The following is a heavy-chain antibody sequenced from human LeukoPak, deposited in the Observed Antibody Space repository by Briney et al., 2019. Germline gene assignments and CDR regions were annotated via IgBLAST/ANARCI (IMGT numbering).Heavy chain of an antibody. CDR3: ANRGVTSVGSYYFDY. J-gene: IGHJ4*02. D-gene: IGHD1-26*01. CDR1: GFTFSSYA. V-gene: IGHV3-23*01. Sequence: GGSLRLSCAASGFTFSSYAMSWVRQAPGRGLEWVSLISSSGDKTYYADSVKGRFTISRDNSKNTLYLQMNSLGAEDTAVYYCANRGVTSVGSYYFDYWGQGTLVTVCS. CDR2: ISSSGDKT.